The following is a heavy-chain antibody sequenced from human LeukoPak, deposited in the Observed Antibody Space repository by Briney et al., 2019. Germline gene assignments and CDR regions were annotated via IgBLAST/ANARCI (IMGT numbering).Heavy chain of an antibody. CDR1: GVNVRSNC. CDR2: FYSGGTT. V-gene: IGHV3-53*01. CDR3: ARVSFGPASEWFDP. Sequence: TGGSLRLSCAASGVNVRSNCMSWVRQAPGKGLECVSVFYSGGTTAYADSVKGRFTVSIDNSNNTLYLQMNSLRAEDTAVYYCARVSFGPASEWFDPWGQGTLVTVSS. D-gene: IGHD3/OR15-3a*01. J-gene: IGHJ5*02.